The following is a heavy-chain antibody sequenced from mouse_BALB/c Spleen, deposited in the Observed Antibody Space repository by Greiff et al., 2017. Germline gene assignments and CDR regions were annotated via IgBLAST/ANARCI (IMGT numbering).Heavy chain of an antibody. CDR2: ILPGSGST. CDR1: GYTFSSYW. J-gene: IGHJ2*01. Sequence: QVQLQQSGAELMKPGASVKISCKATGYTFSSYWIEWVKQRPGHGLEWIGEILPGSGSTNYNEKFKGKATFTADTSSNTAYMQLSSLTSEDSAVYYCARWPSYGNYPYYWGQGTTLTVSS. D-gene: IGHD2-10*02. CDR3: ARWPSYGNYPYY. V-gene: IGHV1-9*01.